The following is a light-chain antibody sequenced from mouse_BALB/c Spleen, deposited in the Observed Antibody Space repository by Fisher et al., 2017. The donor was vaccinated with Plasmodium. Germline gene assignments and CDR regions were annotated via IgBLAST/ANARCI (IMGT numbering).Light chain of an antibody. J-gene: IGKJ1*01. Sequence: DIVMTQSPSSMYSSLGERVTITCKASQDIKSYLIWFQQKPEKSPKTLISRANRLVDGVPSRFSGSGSGQDFSLTISSLDYEDVGMYYCQQYYDFPRTFGGGTKLEIK. CDR2: RAN. CDR1: QDIKSY. CDR3: QQYYDFPRT. V-gene: IGKV14-111*01.